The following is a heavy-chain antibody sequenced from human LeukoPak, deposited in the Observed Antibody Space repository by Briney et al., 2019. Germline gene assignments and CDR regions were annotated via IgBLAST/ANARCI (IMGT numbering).Heavy chain of an antibody. CDR3: ARELGPHDAFDI. V-gene: IGHV4-30-2*01. CDR1: GGSISSGGYY. Sequence: SETLSLTCTVSGGSISSGGYYWSWIRQPPGKGLEWIGYIYHSGSTYYNPSLKSRVTISVDRSKNQFSLKLSSVTAADTAVYYCARELGPHDAFDIWGQGTMVTVSS. CDR2: IYHSGST. D-gene: IGHD7-27*01. J-gene: IGHJ3*02.